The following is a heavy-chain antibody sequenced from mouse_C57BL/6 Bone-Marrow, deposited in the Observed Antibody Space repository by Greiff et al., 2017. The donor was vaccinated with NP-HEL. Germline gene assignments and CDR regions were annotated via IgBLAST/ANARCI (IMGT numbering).Heavy chain of an antibody. CDR2: INPYNGDT. CDR3: ARGRWLYYFDY. V-gene: IGHV1-20*01. D-gene: IGHD2-3*01. CDR1: GYSFTGYF. J-gene: IGHJ2*01. Sequence: EVQLQQSGPELVKPGDSVKISCKASGYSFTGYFMNWVMQSHGKSLEWIGRINPYNGDTFYNQKFKGKATLTVDKSSSTAHMELRSLTSEDSAVYYCARGRWLYYFDYWGQGTTLTVSS.